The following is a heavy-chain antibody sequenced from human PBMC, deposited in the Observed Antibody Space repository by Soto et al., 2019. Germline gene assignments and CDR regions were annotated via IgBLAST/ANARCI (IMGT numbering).Heavy chain of an antibody. V-gene: IGHV4-59*01. J-gene: IGHJ5*02. Sequence: SETLSLTCTVSGDSIISYYWSWIRQPPGKGLEWIGYIYYSGSTNYNPSPKSRVTISVDTPKNQFSLKLTSVTAADTAVYYCARGVATIGPWGQGTLVTVSS. CDR1: GDSIISYY. CDR2: IYYSGST. CDR3: ARGVATIGP. D-gene: IGHD5-12*01.